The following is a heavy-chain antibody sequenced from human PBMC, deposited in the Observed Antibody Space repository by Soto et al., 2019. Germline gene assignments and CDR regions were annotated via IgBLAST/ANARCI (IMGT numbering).Heavy chain of an antibody. J-gene: IGHJ3*02. V-gene: IGHV3-23*01. Sequence: EVQLLESGGGLVQPGGSLRLSCAASGFTFSSYAMSWVRQAPGKGLEWVSAISGSGGSTYYADSVKGRFTISRDNSKNTLYLQMNSLRAEDTAVYYCAILVVEMATAYDAFDIWGQGTMVTVSS. D-gene: IGHD5-18*01. CDR3: AILVVEMATAYDAFDI. CDR1: GFTFSSYA. CDR2: ISGSGGST.